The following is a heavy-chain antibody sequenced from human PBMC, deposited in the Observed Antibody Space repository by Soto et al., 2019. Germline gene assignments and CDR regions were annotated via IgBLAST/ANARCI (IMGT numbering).Heavy chain of an antibody. CDR2: GSYSGTT. CDR1: GVSVSSGSFY. CDR3: ARGATVTQFDY. D-gene: IGHD4-17*01. J-gene: IGHJ4*02. V-gene: IGHV4-61*01. Sequence: PSETLPLTCTVSGVSVSSGSFYWAWIRQPPGKGLEWIGFGSYSGTTNYKPSLKSRVTISVDTSRSQISLKVSSLTAADTAVYYCARGATVTQFDYWGRGTLVTVSS.